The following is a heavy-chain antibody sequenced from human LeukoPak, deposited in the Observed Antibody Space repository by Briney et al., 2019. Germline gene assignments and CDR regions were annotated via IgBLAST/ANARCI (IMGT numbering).Heavy chain of an antibody. D-gene: IGHD3-16*02. J-gene: IGHJ4*02. V-gene: IGHV5-51*01. CDR1: GYSFTSYW. CDR3: ARLLRLGELSHIGY. Sequence: GESLKISCKGSGYSFTSYWIGWVRQRPGKGLEGVGIIYPGDSDTRYSPSFEGQVTISADKSISTAYLQWSSLKASDTAMYYCARLLRLGELSHIGYWGQGTLVTVSS. CDR2: IYPGDSDT.